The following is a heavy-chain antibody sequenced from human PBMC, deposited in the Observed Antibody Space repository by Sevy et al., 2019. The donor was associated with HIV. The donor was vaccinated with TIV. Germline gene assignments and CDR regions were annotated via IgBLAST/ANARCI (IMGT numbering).Heavy chain of an antibody. CDR1: GFTFTYAW. V-gene: IGHV3-15*01. CDR3: STATGSREDFPDN. CDR2: VKGTTDGWRI. J-gene: IGHJ4*02. Sequence: GGSLRLSCAASGFTFTYAWMSWVRQAPGKGLEWVGRVKGTTDGWRIDYAAPVKGRFTISRDDSKNTLYLQMNSLKPEDTAVYYCSTATGSREDFPDNWGQGTLVTVSS.